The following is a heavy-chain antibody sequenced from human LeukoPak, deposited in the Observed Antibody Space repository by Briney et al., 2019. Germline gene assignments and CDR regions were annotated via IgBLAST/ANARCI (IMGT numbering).Heavy chain of an antibody. Sequence: QSGGSLRLSCAASGFTFSSYEMNWVRQAPGKGLEWVSYISSSGSTVYYADSVKGRFTISRDNAKNSLYLQMNSLRAEDTAVYYCARGAAIRGFWFDPWGQGTLVTVSS. D-gene: IGHD5-12*01. CDR1: GFTFSSYE. J-gene: IGHJ5*02. CDR3: ARGAAIRGFWFDP. CDR2: ISSSGSTV. V-gene: IGHV3-48*03.